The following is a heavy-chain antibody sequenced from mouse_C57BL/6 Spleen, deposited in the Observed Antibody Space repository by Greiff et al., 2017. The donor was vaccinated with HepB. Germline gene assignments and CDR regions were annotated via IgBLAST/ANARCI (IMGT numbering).Heavy chain of an antibody. J-gene: IGHJ2*01. V-gene: IGHV1-54*01. CDR2: INPGSGGT. Sequence: QVQLQQSGAELVRPGTSVKVSCKASGYAFTNYLIEWVKQRPGQGLEWIGVINPGSGGTNYNEKLKGKATLTADKSSSTAYMQLSSLTSEDSAVYFCARSGDYYGPFDYWGQGTTLTVSS. CDR3: ARSGDYYGPFDY. CDR1: GYAFTNYL. D-gene: IGHD2-1*01.